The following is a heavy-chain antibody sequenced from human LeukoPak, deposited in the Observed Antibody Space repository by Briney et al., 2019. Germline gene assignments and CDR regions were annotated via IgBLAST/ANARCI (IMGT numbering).Heavy chain of an antibody. J-gene: IGHJ4*02. Sequence: PGGSLRLSCAASGFTFNDYSMHWVRQAPGKGLEWVAFITYNGSNKYYTDSVQGRFTISRDNSKNTLYLKMNSLRAEEPAVYYCAKDGVAGNIMYNFDYWGQGTLVTVSS. CDR3: AKDGVAGNIMYNFDY. D-gene: IGHD6-19*01. CDR1: GFTFNDYS. V-gene: IGHV3-30*18. CDR2: ITYNGSNK.